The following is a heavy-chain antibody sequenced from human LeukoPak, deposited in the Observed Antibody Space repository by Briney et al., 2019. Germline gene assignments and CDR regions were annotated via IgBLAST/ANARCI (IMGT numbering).Heavy chain of an antibody. Sequence: SETLSLTCTVSGGSISSSSYYWGWIRQPPGKGLEWIGSIYYSGSTYYNPSLKSRVTISVDTSENQFSLKLSSVTAADTAVYYCARDSSGYHSIDYWGQGTLVTVSS. CDR2: IYYSGST. V-gene: IGHV4-39*07. J-gene: IGHJ4*02. CDR3: ARDSSGYHSIDY. CDR1: GGSISSSSYY. D-gene: IGHD3-3*01.